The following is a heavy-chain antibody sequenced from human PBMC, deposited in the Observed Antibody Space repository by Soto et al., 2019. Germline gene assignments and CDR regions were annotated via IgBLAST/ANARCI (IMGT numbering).Heavy chain of an antibody. Sequence: SVKVSCKASGGSFSSYIVSWVRQAPGQGLEWMGRIIPVLGVEYYAQKFQGRVTITADKSTSTAYMELSSLRSEDTAVYYCARHDCISTSCYYYYYYSMDVWGQGTKVTVSS. J-gene: IGHJ6*02. V-gene: IGHV1-69*02. D-gene: IGHD2-2*01. CDR2: IIPVLGVE. CDR3: ARHDCISTSCYYYYYYSMDV. CDR1: GGSFSSYI.